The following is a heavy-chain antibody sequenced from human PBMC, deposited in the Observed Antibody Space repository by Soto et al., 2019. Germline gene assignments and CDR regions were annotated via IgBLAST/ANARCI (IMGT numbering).Heavy chain of an antibody. CDR3: AKDRDYPRDYFRY. J-gene: IGHJ4*02. V-gene: IGHV3-23*01. D-gene: IGHD3-10*01. CDR1: GFTLGRYG. Sequence: GGSLRLSCAASGFTLGRYGMSWVRQAPGKGLEWVSAVSPNGQGIYYADSVRGRFTISRDFSKNTVFLHMDSLRAEDTAVYYCAKDRDYPRDYFRYWGQGTLVTVSS. CDR2: VSPNGQGI.